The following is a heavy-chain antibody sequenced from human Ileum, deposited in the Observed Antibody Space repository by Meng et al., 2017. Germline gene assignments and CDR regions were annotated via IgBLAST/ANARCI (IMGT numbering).Heavy chain of an antibody. V-gene: IGHV3-23*01. J-gene: IGHJ4*02. CDR1: GFTFSSYA. CDR2: ISGSGGST. CDR3: AKKVGSWYSAFSDY. D-gene: IGHD6-13*01. Sequence: GGSLRLSCAASGFTFSSYAMSWVRQAPGKGLEWVSAISGSGGSTYYADSVKGRFTISRDNSKNTLYLQMNSLRAEDTAVYYCAKKVGSWYSAFSDYWGQGTLVTVSS.